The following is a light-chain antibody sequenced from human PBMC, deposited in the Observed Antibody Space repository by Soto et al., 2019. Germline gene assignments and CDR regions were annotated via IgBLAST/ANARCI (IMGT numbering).Light chain of an antibody. Sequence: EIVLTQSPATLSLSPGERATLSCRASQSISSSLAWYQQKPGQAPRLLIYDASTRATGFPARFSGSGSGTDFTLTIGSLEPEDFAVYYCQQRSEWPRTFGQGTKLDIK. CDR3: QQRSEWPRT. V-gene: IGKV3-11*01. CDR1: QSISSS. CDR2: DAS. J-gene: IGKJ1*01.